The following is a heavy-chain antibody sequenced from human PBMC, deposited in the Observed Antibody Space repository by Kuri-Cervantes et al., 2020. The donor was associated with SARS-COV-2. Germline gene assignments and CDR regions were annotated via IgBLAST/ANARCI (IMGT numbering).Heavy chain of an antibody. CDR1: GYTFTGYY. J-gene: IGHJ3*02. D-gene: IGHD3-22*01. CDR3: AQIQFGDYYDSSGYPDAFDI. V-gene: IGHV1-2*06. CDR2: INPNSGGT. Sequence: ASVKVSCKASGYTFTGYYMHWVRQAPGQGLEWMGRINPNSGGTNYAQKFQGRVTMTRDTSISTAYMELSRLRSDDTAVYYCAQIQFGDYYDSSGYPDAFDIWGQGTMVTVSS.